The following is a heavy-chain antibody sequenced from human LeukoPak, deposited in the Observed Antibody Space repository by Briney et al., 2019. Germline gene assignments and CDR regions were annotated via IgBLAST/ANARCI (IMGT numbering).Heavy chain of an antibody. CDR1: GFTFSSYE. CDR2: ISGSGGST. J-gene: IGHJ4*02. Sequence: GGSLRLSCAASGFTFSSYEMNWVRQAPGKGLEWVSAISGSGGSTYYADSVKGRFTISRDNSKNTLYLQMNSLRAEDTAVYYCAKDPDGYSSSWYQYWGQGTLVTVSS. D-gene: IGHD6-13*01. CDR3: AKDPDGYSSSWYQY. V-gene: IGHV3-23*01.